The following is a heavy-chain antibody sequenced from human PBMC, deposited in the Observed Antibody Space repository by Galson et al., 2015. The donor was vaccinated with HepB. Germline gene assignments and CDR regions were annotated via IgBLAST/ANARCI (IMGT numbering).Heavy chain of an antibody. CDR2: IRQDGRAK. D-gene: IGHD5-12*01. CDR1: GFTFRNEG. CDR3: ARISGYKGDGLDL. J-gene: IGHJ3*01. V-gene: IGHV3-33*01. Sequence: ALRLSCAASGFTFRNEGMVWVHQAPGMGLEWPAAIRQDGRAKKYADSVKARFIISRDNSKNMLYLQINSLRADDTALYYCARISGYKGDGLDLWGQGTVVAVSS.